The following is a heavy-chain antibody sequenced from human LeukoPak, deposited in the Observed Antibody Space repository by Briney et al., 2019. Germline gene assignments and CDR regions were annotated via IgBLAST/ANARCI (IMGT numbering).Heavy chain of an antibody. V-gene: IGHV3-21*01. CDR1: GVTFSSYS. Sequence: PGGSLRLSCAASGVTFSSYSMNWVRQAPGKGMEWVSSISSSSSYIYYAYSVKGRFTMCRDNAKNSLYLQMNSLRAEDTAVYYCARGEVATIGVYWGQGTLVTVSS. J-gene: IGHJ4*02. D-gene: IGHD5-12*01. CDR2: ISSSSSYI. CDR3: ARGEVATIGVY.